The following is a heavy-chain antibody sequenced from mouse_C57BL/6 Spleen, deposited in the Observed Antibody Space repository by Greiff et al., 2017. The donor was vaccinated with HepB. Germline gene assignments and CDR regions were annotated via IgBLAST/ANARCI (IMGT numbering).Heavy chain of an antibody. D-gene: IGHD1-1*01. Sequence: VKLQQPGAELVRPGSSVKLSCKASGYTFTSYWMHWVKQRPIQGLEWIGNIDPSDSETHYNQKFKDKATLTVDKSSSTAYMQLSSLTSEDSAVYYCAKALYYYGSSFYAMDYWGQGTSVTVSS. CDR2: IDPSDSET. CDR3: AKALYYYGSSFYAMDY. CDR1: GYTFTSYW. V-gene: IGHV1-52*01. J-gene: IGHJ4*01.